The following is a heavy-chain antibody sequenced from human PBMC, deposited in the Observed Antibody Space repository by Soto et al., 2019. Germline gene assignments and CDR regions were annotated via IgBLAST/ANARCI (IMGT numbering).Heavy chain of an antibody. D-gene: IGHD6-19*01. CDR1: GGSIIGSY. Sequence: SETLSLTCSVSGGSIIGSYCSFIRQSPGKGLEWLGYVYYTGSTNYSPSLRSRVSISVDTSKNEFSLRLSSVTAADTAVYFCARSVAVPGAHIDYWGQGTQVTVSS. CDR2: VYYTGST. J-gene: IGHJ4*02. V-gene: IGHV4-59*01. CDR3: ARSVAVPGAHIDY.